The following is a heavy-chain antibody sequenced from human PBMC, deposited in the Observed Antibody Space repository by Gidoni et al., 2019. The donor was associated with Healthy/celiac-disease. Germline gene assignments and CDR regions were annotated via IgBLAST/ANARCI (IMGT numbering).Heavy chain of an antibody. Sequence: SGSTNYNPSLKSRVTISVDKSKNQFSLKLSSVTAADTAVYYCARVLCGGVCPNWFDPWGQGTLVTVSS. CDR3: ARVLCGGVCPNWFDP. J-gene: IGHJ5*02. V-gene: IGHV4-4*02. D-gene: IGHD2-8*02. CDR2: SGST.